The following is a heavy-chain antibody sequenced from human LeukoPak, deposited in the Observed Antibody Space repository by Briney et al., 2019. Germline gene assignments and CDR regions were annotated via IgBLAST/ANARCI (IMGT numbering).Heavy chain of an antibody. V-gene: IGHV4-4*07. CDR2: MYISGST. CDR3: ARDYLVGAPLDS. J-gene: IGHJ4*02. D-gene: IGHD1-26*01. CDR1: GVSITNYY. Sequence: PSETLSLTCTVSGVSITNYYWAWIRQPAGKGLEWIGRMYISGSTNYNPSLKSRVTISIDKANNQSSLKLRSVTAADTAVYYCARDYLVGAPLDSWGQGTQVTVSS.